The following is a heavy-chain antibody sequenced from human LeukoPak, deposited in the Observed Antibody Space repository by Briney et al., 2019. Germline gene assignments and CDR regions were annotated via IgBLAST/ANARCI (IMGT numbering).Heavy chain of an antibody. CDR1: GGTFSSYA. CDR3: GRDLKSVGDY. CDR2: ISAYNGNT. D-gene: IGHD1-26*01. J-gene: IGHJ4*02. V-gene: IGHV1-18*01. Sequence: ASVKVSCKASGGTFSSYAISWVRQAPGQGLEWMGWISAYNGNTNYAQKLQGRVTMTTDTSTSTAYMELRSLRSDDTAVYYCGRDLKSVGDYWGQGTLVTVSS.